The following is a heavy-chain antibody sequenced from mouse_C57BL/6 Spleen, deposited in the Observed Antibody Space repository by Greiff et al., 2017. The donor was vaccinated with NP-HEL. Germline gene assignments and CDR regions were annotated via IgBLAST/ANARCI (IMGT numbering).Heavy chain of an antibody. J-gene: IGHJ1*03. V-gene: IGHV1-69*01. CDR1: GYTFTSYW. D-gene: IGHD2-2*01. CDR3: ARKYYGNDVGDYWYFDV. Sequence: QVQLQQPGAELVMPGASVKLSCKASGYTFTSYWMHWVKQRPGQGLEWIGEIDPSDSYTNYNQKFKGKSTLTVDKSSSTAYMQLSSLTSEDSAVYYCARKYYGNDVGDYWYFDVWGTGTTVTVSS. CDR2: IDPSDSYT.